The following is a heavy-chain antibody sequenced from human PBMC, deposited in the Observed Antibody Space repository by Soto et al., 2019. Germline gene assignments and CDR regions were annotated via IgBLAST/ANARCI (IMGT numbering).Heavy chain of an antibody. D-gene: IGHD5-12*01. CDR3: VRVPTGGYAFSLDDY. CDR2: INSDGSRT. V-gene: IGHV3-74*01. CDR1: GFTFSSYW. Sequence: GGSLRLSCAASGFTFSSYWMHWVRQAPGKGLVWVSRINSDGSRTTYADSVEGRFTISRDNAKNTLYLQMNSLRAEDTAVYFCVRVPTGGYAFSLDDYWGQGTLVTVSS. J-gene: IGHJ4*02.